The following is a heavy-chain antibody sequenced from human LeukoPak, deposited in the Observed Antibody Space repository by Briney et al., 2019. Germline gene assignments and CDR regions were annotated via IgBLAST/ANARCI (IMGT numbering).Heavy chain of an antibody. CDR1: GGSFSGYY. Sequence: ASETLSLTCAVYGGSFSGYYWSWIRQPPGKGLEWIGEINHSGSTNYNPSLKSRVTISVDTSKNQFSLKLSSVTAADTAVYYCARAPYYYDSSGYYYFDYWGQGTLVTVSS. CDR2: INHSGST. D-gene: IGHD3-22*01. CDR3: ARAPYYYDSSGYYYFDY. J-gene: IGHJ4*02. V-gene: IGHV4-34*01.